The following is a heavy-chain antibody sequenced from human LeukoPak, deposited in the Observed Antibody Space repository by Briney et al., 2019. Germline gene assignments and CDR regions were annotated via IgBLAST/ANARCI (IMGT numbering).Heavy chain of an antibody. CDR3: TRGPPNWGYDF. J-gene: IGHJ4*02. D-gene: IGHD7-27*01. Sequence: ASVKVSCKASGYTFVSYDINWVRQATGQGPEWMGWMSPKSGNTGYAQKFQGRVTMARDTSINTAYMELSGLISEDTAVYYCTRGPPNWGYDFWGQGTLVTVSS. CDR1: GYTFVSYD. CDR2: MSPKSGNT. V-gene: IGHV1-8*01.